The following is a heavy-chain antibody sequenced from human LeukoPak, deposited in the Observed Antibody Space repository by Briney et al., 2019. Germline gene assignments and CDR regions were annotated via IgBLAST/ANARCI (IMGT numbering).Heavy chain of an antibody. CDR2: INSDGSST. CDR1: GFTFSSYW. D-gene: IGHD5-24*01. Sequence: GGSLRLSCAASGFTFSSYWMHLVPQAPGKGLVWVSRINSDGSSTSYADSVKGRFTISRDNAKDTLYLQMNSLRAEDTAVYYCARDQEMATTGPFDYWGQGTLVTVSS. V-gene: IGHV3-74*01. J-gene: IGHJ4*02. CDR3: ARDQEMATTGPFDY.